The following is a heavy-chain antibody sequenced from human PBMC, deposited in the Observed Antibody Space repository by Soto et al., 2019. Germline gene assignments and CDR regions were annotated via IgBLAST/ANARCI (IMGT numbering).Heavy chain of an antibody. CDR1: GFTFSSYR. D-gene: IGHD3-3*01. CDR2: MWNDGSNK. V-gene: IGHV3-33*06. Sequence: QVQLVESGGGVVQPGRSLRLSCAASGFTFSSYRMHWVRQAPGKGLEWVAVMWNDGSNKYYADSVKGRFTISRDNSKNTVYLQMNSLRAEDTAVYYCAKEFWSGPFDYWGQGTLVTVSS. J-gene: IGHJ4*02. CDR3: AKEFWSGPFDY.